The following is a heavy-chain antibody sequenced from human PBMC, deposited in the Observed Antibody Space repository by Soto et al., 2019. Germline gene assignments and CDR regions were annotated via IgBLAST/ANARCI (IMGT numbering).Heavy chain of an antibody. CDR2: ISYDGSNK. CDR3: AREEALTGYYFDY. V-gene: IGHV3-30*03. J-gene: IGHJ4*02. Sequence: SLRLSCAASGFTFSHYGIHWVRQAPGKGLEWLAVISYDGSNKYYADSVKGRFTISRDNSKNTLYLQMNSLRAEDTAVYYCAREEALTGYYFDYWGQGTLVTVSS. CDR1: GFTFSHYG.